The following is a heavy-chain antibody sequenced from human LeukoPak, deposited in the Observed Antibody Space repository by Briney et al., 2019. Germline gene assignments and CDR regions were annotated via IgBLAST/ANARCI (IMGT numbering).Heavy chain of an antibody. V-gene: IGHV3-30*02. J-gene: IGHJ2*01. CDR3: ARDAHCSSTDCYKPLWYFDL. Sequence: GGSLRLSCAASGFTFSSYGMHWVRQAPGKGLEWVAFIRYDGSNKYYADSVKGRFTISRDNSKNSLYLQMNSLSAEDTAVYYCARDAHCSSTDCYKPLWYFDLWGRGTLVTVSS. CDR2: IRYDGSNK. D-gene: IGHD2-2*02. CDR1: GFTFSSYG.